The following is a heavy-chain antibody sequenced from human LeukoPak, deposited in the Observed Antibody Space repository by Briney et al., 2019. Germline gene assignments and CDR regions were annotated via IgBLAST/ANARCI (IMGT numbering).Heavy chain of an antibody. CDR2: ISWNSGSI. J-gene: IGHJ6*02. Sequence: GGSLRLSCAASGFTFDDYAMHWVRQAPGKGLEWVSGISWNSGSIGYADSVKGRLTISRDNAKNSLYLQMNSLRAEDTALYYCAKDLMGTHGYGMDVWGQGTTVTVSS. CDR1: GFTFDDYA. CDR3: AKDLMGTHGYGMDV. V-gene: IGHV3-9*01. D-gene: IGHD1-1*01.